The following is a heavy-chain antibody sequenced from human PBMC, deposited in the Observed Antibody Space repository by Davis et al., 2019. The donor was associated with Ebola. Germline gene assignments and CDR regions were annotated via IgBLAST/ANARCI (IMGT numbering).Heavy chain of an antibody. CDR2: MNPNSGST. Sequence: ASVKVSCKASGYTFTNYDINLVRQATGQGLEWMGWMNPNSGSTGYAQKFQGRVTMTRNTSISTAYMELGSLRFEDTAVYYCARGRWVAARWFDPWGQGTLVTVSS. J-gene: IGHJ5*02. CDR1: GYTFTNYD. D-gene: IGHD6-6*01. V-gene: IGHV1-8*01. CDR3: ARGRWVAARWFDP.